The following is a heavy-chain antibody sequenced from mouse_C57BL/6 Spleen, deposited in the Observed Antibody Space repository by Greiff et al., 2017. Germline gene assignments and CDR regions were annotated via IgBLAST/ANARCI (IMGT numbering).Heavy chain of an antibody. J-gene: IGHJ2*01. CDR2: IDPETGGT. V-gene: IGHV1-15*01. D-gene: IGHD2-1*01. CDR1: GYTFTDYE. CDR3: TEGYGNYDY. Sequence: VQLQQSGAELVRPGASVTLSCKASGYTFTDYEMHWVKQTPVHGLEWIGAIDPETGGTAYNQKFKGKAILTADKSSSTSYMELRSLTSEDSAVYYWTEGYGNYDYGGQGTTLTVSS.